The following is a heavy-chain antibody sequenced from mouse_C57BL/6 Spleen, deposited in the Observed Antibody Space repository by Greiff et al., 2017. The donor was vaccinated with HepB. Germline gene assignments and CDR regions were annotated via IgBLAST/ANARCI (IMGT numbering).Heavy chain of an antibody. J-gene: IGHJ4*01. Sequence: EVQLQESGGGLVKPGGSLKLSCAASGFTFSDYGMHWVRQAPEKGLAWVAYISSGSSTIYYADTVKGRFTISRDDAKNTLFLQMTSLRSEDTAMYYCARDYAMDYWGQGTSVTVSS. CDR1: GFTFSDYG. CDR2: ISSGSSTI. CDR3: ARDYAMDY. V-gene: IGHV5-17*01.